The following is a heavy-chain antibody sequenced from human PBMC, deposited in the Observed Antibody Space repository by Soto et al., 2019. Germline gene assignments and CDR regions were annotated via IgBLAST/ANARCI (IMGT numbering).Heavy chain of an antibody. CDR3: VRLHRYNWNLFDY. D-gene: IGHD1-20*01. Sequence: GGSLSLGCAAPGFTFSDYCMSWIRQAPGGGLEWVSYTYNDGTTTFYTDSINGRFTIARDNAKNSLYLQMNSLRVEDKAVYYCVRLHRYNWNLFDYSGQGTLVTISS. J-gene: IGHJ4*02. V-gene: IGHV3-11*01. CDR1: GFTFSDYC. CDR2: TYNDGTTT.